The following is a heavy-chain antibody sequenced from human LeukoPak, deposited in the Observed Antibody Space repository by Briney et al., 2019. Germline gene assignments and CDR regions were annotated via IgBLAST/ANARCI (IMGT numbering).Heavy chain of an antibody. D-gene: IGHD3-10*01. Sequence: RPSETLSLTCAVYGGSFSGYYWSWIRQPPGKGLEWIGEINHSGSTNYNPSLKSRVTISVDTSKNQFSLKLSSVTAADTAVYYCARGSGRGRFGSGSYPLHRGGYYYGMDVWGQGTTVTVSS. CDR2: INHSGST. CDR1: GGSFSGYY. V-gene: IGHV4-34*01. CDR3: ARGSGRGRFGSGSYPLHRGGYYYGMDV. J-gene: IGHJ6*02.